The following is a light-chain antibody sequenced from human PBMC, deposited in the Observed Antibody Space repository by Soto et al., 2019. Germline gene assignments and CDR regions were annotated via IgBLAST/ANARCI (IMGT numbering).Light chain of an antibody. J-gene: IGLJ1*01. V-gene: IGLV2-23*02. Sequence: QSVLTQPASVFGSPVQSITISCTGTSSDVGSYNLVSWYQQHPGKAPKLMIYEVSKRPSGVSNRFSGSKSGNAASLTISGLQAEDEADYYCCSYAGSSTSLYVFGTGTKVTVL. CDR1: SSDVGSYNL. CDR3: CSYAGSSTSLYV. CDR2: EVS.